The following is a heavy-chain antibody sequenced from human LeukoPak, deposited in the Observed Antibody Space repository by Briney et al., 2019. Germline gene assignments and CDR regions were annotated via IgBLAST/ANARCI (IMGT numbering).Heavy chain of an antibody. D-gene: IGHD6-19*01. CDR1: GGSISSGGYY. J-gene: IGHJ6*02. CDR2: IYYSGST. CDR3: ARLPSSSGFFYYGMDV. V-gene: IGHV4-31*03. Sequence: SQTLSLTCTVSGGSISSGGYYWSWIRQHPGKGLEWIGYIYYSGSTNYNPSLKSRVTISVDTSKNQFSLKLSSVTAADTAVYYCARLPSSSGFFYYGMDVWGQGTTVTVSS.